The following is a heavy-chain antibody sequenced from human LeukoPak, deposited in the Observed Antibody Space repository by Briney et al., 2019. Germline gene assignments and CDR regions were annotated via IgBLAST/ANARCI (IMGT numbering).Heavy chain of an antibody. CDR2: INHSGST. CDR3: ARGLSNSRRTLLGLDY. CDR1: GGSFSGYY. D-gene: IGHD3-16*01. V-gene: IGHV4-34*01. Sequence: SETLSLTCAVYGGSFSGYYWSWIRQPPGKGLEWIGEINHSGSTNYNPSLKSRVTISVDASKNQFSLKLSSVTAADTAVYYCARGLSNSRRTLLGLDYWGQGTLVTVSS. J-gene: IGHJ4*02.